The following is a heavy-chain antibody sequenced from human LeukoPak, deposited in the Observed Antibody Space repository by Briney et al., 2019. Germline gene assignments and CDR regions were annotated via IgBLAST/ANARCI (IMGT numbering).Heavy chain of an antibody. V-gene: IGHV3-23*01. Sequence: GGSLRLSCAASGFTFSTCAVNWVRQAPGKGLEWVSTISGSGDSTYYADSVKGRFTISRDNSKDTLYLQMSSVRVDDTAVYYCARDRGRYYDSRGFYWGYYFDSWGQGILVTVST. J-gene: IGHJ4*02. CDR3: ARDRGRYYDSRGFYWGYYFDS. CDR1: GFTFSTCA. D-gene: IGHD3-22*01. CDR2: ISGSGDST.